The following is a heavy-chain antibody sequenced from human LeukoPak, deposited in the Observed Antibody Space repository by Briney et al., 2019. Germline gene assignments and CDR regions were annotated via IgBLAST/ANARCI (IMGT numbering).Heavy chain of an antibody. Sequence: PSETLSLTCTVSGGSVSSGSYYWSWIRQPPGKGLEWIGYIYYSGSTNYNPSLKTRLTISVDKSKNQFSLKLSSVTAADTAIYYCATLSLPSYFDYWGQGALVTVSS. V-gene: IGHV4-61*01. CDR1: GGSVSSGSYY. J-gene: IGHJ4*02. CDR2: IYYSGST. CDR3: ATLSLPSYFDY.